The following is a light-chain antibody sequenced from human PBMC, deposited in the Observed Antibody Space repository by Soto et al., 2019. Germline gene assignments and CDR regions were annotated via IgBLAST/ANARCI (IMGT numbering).Light chain of an antibody. J-gene: IGKJ1*01. CDR2: GAS. CDR3: QQYNSWPT. CDR1: QSVSSN. Sequence: EIVMTQSPATLSVSPGGRVTLSCRASQSVSSNLAWYQQKPGQAPRLLIYGASTRATDIPARFSGSGSGTEFTLTISSLQSEDFAVYYCQQYNSWPTFGQGTKV. V-gene: IGKV3-15*01.